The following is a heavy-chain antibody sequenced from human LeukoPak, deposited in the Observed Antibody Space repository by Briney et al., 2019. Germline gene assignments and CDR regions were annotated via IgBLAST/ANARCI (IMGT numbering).Heavy chain of an antibody. V-gene: IGHV3-21*01. CDR2: ISNTGSYI. CDR3: ARDSRAVTTTFDS. CDR1: GFTFSSYE. D-gene: IGHD6-19*01. J-gene: IGHJ4*02. Sequence: PAGSLRLSCAASGFTFSSYEMNWVRQAPGKGLEWVSSISNTGSYIYYADSVKGRFTVSRDNAKNSLYLQMNSLRAEDTAVYYCARDSRAVTTTFDSWGQGTLLSVSS.